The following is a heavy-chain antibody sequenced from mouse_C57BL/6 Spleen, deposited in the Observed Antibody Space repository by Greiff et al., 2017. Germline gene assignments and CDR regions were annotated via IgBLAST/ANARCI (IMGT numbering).Heavy chain of an antibody. CDR3: ARERIYYGYGYYAMDY. Sequence: QQSCMASGYTFTSYWMHWVKQRPGRGREWIGRIDPNSGGTKYNEKFKSKATLTVDKPSSTAYMQLSSLTSEDSAVYYCARERIYYGYGYYAMDYWGQGTSVTVSS. D-gene: IGHD2-2*01. CDR2: IDPNSGGT. V-gene: IGHV1-72*01. J-gene: IGHJ4*01. CDR1: GYTFTSYW.